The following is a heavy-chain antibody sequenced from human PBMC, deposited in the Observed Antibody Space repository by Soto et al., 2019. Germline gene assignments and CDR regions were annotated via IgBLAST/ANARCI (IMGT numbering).Heavy chain of an antibody. V-gene: IGHV4-4*07. D-gene: IGHD5-12*01. J-gene: IGHJ4*02. CDR1: GDSINNYY. CDR3: ARGGAVATTAHFDH. Sequence: PSETLSLTCTVSGDSINNYYWSWMRLPAGKGLEWIGRIYSNGNTYYNPSLKSRVSMSVDTSKNQFSLILKTVTAADTAVYYCARGGAVATTAHFDHWGQGTLFTVSS. CDR2: IYSNGNT.